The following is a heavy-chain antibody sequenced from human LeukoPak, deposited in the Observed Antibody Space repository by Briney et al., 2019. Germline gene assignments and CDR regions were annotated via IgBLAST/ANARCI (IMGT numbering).Heavy chain of an antibody. Sequence: PSESLSLTCAASGGSFSGYYWSWIRQPPGKGLEWIGEINHSGSTNYNPSLKRRLTISVDNSTNKFSLKQSYVTAADTAVYYCARKGHSGYDFTAYWGQGTLVTVSS. D-gene: IGHD5-12*01. CDR1: GGSFSGYY. CDR2: INHSGST. CDR3: ARKGHSGYDFTAY. J-gene: IGHJ4*02. V-gene: IGHV4-34*01.